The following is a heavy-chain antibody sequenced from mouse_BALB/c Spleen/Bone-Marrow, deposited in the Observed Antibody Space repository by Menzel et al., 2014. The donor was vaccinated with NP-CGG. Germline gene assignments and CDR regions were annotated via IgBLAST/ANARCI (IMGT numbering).Heavy chain of an antibody. CDR2: IYPGNVDT. Sequence: VKLMESGPELVKPGTSVRISCKPSGYTFTNYYIHWVKQRPGQGLEWIGWIYPGNVDTKYNEKFKGKATLTADKSSSTAYMQLSSLTSEDSAVYFCARETRYGNYVDYFDYWGQGTTLTVSS. D-gene: IGHD2-10*02. CDR1: GYTFTNYY. J-gene: IGHJ2*01. V-gene: IGHV1S56*01. CDR3: ARETRYGNYVDYFDY.